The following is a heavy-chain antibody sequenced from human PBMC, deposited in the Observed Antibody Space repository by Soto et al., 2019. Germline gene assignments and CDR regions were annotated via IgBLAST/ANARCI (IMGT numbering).Heavy chain of an antibody. V-gene: IGHV4-39*01. CDR1: GGSISRSSYY. CDR2: IYYSGST. CDR3: ARQPATTYGSAGPPDV. J-gene: IGHJ6*02. Sequence: QLQLQESGPGLVKPSETLSLTCTVSGGSISRSSYYWGWIRQPPGKGLEWIGSIYYSGSTYYNPSLKSRVTISVDTSKNQFSLTLSSVTAADTAVYYCARQPATTYGSAGPPDVWGQGTTVTVSS. D-gene: IGHD3-10*01.